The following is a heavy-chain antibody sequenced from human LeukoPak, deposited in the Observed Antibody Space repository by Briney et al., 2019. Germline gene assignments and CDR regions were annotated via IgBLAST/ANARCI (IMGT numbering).Heavy chain of an antibody. CDR1: GGSISSSSYY. D-gene: IGHD3-22*01. Sequence: PSETLSLTCTVSGGSISSSSYYWGWIRQPPRKGLEWIGSIYYSGSTYYNPSLKSRVTISVDTSKNQFSLKLSSVTAADTAVYNCARRTWVVDSSGYYSVYYFDYWGQGTLVTVSS. J-gene: IGHJ4*02. CDR2: IYYSGST. CDR3: ARRTWVVDSSGYYSVYYFDY. V-gene: IGHV4-39*01.